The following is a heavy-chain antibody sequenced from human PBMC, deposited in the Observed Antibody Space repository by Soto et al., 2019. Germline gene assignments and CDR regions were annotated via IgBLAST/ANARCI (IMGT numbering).Heavy chain of an antibody. CDR2: ISSSSGYI. Sequence: GGSLRLSCAASGFTFSTYSMNWVRQAPGKGLDWVSSISSSSGYIDYADSVKGRFTISRDNAKNTLYLQMNSLRAEDTAVYYCARGSGGAFDIWGQGTMVTVSS. J-gene: IGHJ3*02. V-gene: IGHV3-21*01. CDR1: GFTFSTYS. D-gene: IGHD3-10*01. CDR3: ARGSGGAFDI.